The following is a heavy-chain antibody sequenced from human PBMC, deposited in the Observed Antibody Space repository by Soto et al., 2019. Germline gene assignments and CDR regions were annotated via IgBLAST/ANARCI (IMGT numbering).Heavy chain of an antibody. J-gene: IGHJ3*02. CDR3: VAGRVFDI. Sequence: GGSLRLSCAASGFVFSSYAMSWVRQAPGKGLEWVSGINWNGGSTGYADSVKGRFTISRDNAKNSLYLQMNSLRVEDTAVYFCVAGRVFDIWGKGTTDTVSS. D-gene: IGHD3-10*01. CDR1: GFVFSSYA. CDR2: INWNGGST. V-gene: IGHV3-20*04.